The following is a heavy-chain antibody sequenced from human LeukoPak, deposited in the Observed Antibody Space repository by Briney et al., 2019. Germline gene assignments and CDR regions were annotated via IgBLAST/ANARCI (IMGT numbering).Heavy chain of an antibody. J-gene: IGHJ4*02. CDR3: GGYCSSTSCSGGIDY. V-gene: IGHV4-59*12. Sequence: SETPSLTCTVSGGSISSYYWSWIRQPPGKGLEWIGYIYYSGSTNYNPSLKSRVTISVDTSKNQFSLKLSSVTAADTAVYYCGGYCSSTSCSGGIDYWGQGTLVTVSS. D-gene: IGHD2-2*01. CDR1: GGSISSYY. CDR2: IYYSGST.